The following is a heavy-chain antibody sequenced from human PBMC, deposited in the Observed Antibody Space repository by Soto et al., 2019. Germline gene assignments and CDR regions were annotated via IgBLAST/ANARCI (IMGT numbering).Heavy chain of an antibody. D-gene: IGHD4-17*01. Sequence: PSETLSLTCAVYGGSFSGYYWSWIRQPPGKGLEWIGEINHSGSTNYNPSLKSRVTISVDTSKNQFSLKLSSVTAADTAVYYCARIGTKVTTDAFDIWGQGTMVTVSS. CDR3: ARIGTKVTTDAFDI. CDR1: GGSFSGYY. J-gene: IGHJ3*02. V-gene: IGHV4-34*01. CDR2: INHSGST.